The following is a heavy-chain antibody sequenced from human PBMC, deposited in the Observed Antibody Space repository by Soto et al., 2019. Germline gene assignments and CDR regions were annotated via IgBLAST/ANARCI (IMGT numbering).Heavy chain of an antibody. J-gene: IGHJ4*02. CDR2: IYHSGST. CDR1: GGSISSSNW. CDR3: ARAGGLGAVAVDY. D-gene: IGHD6-19*01. Sequence: PSETLSLTCAVSGGSISSSNWWSWVRRPPGKGLEWIGEIYHSGSTYYNPSLKSRVSISVDRSKNQFSLKLSSVTAADTAVYYCARAGGLGAVAVDYWGQGTLVTVSS. V-gene: IGHV4-4*02.